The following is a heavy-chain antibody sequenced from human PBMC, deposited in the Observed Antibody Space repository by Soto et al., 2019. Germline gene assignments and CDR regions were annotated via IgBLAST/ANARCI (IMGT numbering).Heavy chain of an antibody. Sequence: EVQLVQSGAEVKKPGATVKISCKVSGYTFTDYYMHWVQQAPGKGLEWMGLVDPEDGETIYAEKFQGRVTITADTDKDKAYMELSRLGSEDTAVYYWATGRIVGATNWFDPWGQGTLVTLSS. CDR1: GYTFTDYY. J-gene: IGHJ5*02. V-gene: IGHV1-69-2*01. D-gene: IGHD1-26*01. CDR3: ATGRIVGATNWFDP. CDR2: VDPEDGET.